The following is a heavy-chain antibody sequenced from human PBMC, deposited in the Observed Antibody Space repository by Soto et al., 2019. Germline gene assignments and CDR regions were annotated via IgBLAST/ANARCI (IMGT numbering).Heavy chain of an antibody. V-gene: IGHV4-61*01. CDR1: GGSFKSGSYS. Sequence: QVQLQESGPGLVKPSETLSLTCTVSGGSFKSGSYSWSWIRQPPGKGLEWIGYVYHTGRTSYNPSLKSRVSISMDTSKNQFSLNLDSVTAADTAVYFCAKGLDSGSYTDFGYWGQGTLVTVSS. CDR2: VYHTGRT. J-gene: IGHJ4*02. D-gene: IGHD1-26*01. CDR3: AKGLDSGSYTDFGY.